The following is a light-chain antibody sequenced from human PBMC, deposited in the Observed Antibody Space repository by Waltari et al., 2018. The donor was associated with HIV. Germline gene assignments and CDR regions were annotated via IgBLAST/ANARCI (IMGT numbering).Light chain of an antibody. Sequence: SYELTQPPSVSVSPGQTARITCSAAALPKQYGYCYQQRPGQAPILVIYKDIERPSGIPERFSGSSSGTIVTLTISGVQAEDEADYYCQSTDGSGSVIFGGGTKLTVL. J-gene: IGLJ2*01. V-gene: IGLV3-25*03. CDR2: KDI. CDR3: QSTDGSGSVI. CDR1: ALPKQY.